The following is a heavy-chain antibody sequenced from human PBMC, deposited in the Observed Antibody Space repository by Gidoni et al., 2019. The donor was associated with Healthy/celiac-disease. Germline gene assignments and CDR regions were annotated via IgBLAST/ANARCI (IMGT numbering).Heavy chain of an antibody. V-gene: IGHV4-39*01. CDR1: GGSIISSSYY. J-gene: IGHJ5*02. CDR3: ASVTMISRILGWFDP. CDR2: IYYSGST. D-gene: IGHD3-22*01. Sequence: QLQLQESGPGLVKPSETLSLTCTVSGGSIISSSYYWGWIRQPPGKGLEWIGSIYYSGSTYYNPSLKSRVTISVDTSKNQFSLKLSSVTAADTAVYYCASVTMISRILGWFDPWGQGTLVTVSS.